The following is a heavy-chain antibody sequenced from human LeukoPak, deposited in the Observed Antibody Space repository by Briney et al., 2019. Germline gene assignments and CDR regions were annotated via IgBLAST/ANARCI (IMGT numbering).Heavy chain of an antibody. V-gene: IGHV1-8*01. CDR2: MNPNSGNT. CDR1: GYTFTSYY. J-gene: IGHJ6*02. CDR3: ASSPHGKNGMDV. Sequence: GASVKVSCKASGYTFTSYYINRVRQATGQGLEWMGWMNPNSGNTGYAQKFQGRVTMTRNTSISTAYMELSSLRSEDTAVYYCASSPHGKNGMDVWGQGTTVTVSS.